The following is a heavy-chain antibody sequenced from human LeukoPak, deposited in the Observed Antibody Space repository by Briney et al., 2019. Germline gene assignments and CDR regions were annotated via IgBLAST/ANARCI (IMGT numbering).Heavy chain of an antibody. D-gene: IGHD2-15*01. V-gene: IGHV5-51*01. J-gene: IGHJ5*02. CDR2: IYPGDSDT. Sequence: GESLKISCKGSGYSFTSYWIGWVRPMPGKGLEWMGIIYPGDSDTRYSPSFQGQVTISADKSISTAYLQWSSLKASDTAMYYCARRVVVAATSRWFDPWGQGTLVTVSS. CDR1: GYSFTSYW. CDR3: ARRVVVAATSRWFDP.